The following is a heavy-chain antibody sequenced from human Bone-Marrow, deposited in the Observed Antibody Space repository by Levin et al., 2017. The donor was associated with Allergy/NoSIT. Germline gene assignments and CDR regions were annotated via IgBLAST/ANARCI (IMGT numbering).Heavy chain of an antibody. Sequence: SQTLSLTCAVYGGSFSGYYWSWIRQPPGKGLEWIGEINHSGSTNYNPSLKSRVTISVDTSKNQFSLKLSSVTAADTAVYYCARPAGDKPYYYYYYMDVWGKGTTVTVSS. CDR1: GGSFSGYY. CDR2: INHSGST. J-gene: IGHJ6*03. V-gene: IGHV4-34*01. CDR3: ARPAGDKPYYYYYYMDV. D-gene: IGHD3-10*01.